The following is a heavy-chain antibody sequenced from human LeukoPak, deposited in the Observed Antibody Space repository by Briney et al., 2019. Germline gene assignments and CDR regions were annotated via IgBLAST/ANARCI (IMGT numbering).Heavy chain of an antibody. CDR2: INHSGST. D-gene: IGHD2-2*02. Sequence: SETLSLTCAVYGGSFSGYYWSWIRQPPGKGLEWIGEINHSGSTNYNPSLKSRLTISVDTSKNQFSLKLSSVTAADTAVYYCARTLGYCSSTSCYNYWFDPWGQGTLVTVSS. J-gene: IGHJ5*02. CDR1: GGSFSGYY. CDR3: ARTLGYCSSTSCYNYWFDP. V-gene: IGHV4-34*01.